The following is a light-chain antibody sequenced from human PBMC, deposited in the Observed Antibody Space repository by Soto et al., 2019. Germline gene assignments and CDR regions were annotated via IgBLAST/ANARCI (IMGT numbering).Light chain of an antibody. CDR1: QSVSSN. J-gene: IGKJ1*01. CDR2: GAS. Sequence: EIVMTQSPATLSVSPGERATLSCRASQSVSSNLAWYQQKPGQAPRLLIYGASTRATGIPARFSGSGCGTEFTLTISSLQSEDFAVYYCQQYNNWGTFGQGTKVEIK. V-gene: IGKV3-15*01. CDR3: QQYNNWGT.